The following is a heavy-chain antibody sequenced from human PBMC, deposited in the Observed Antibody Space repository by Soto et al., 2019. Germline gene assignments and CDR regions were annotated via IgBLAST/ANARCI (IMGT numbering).Heavy chain of an antibody. CDR1: GGSVSDKTYY. J-gene: IGHJ4*02. CDR2: VYYSGTT. CDR3: ARTTAVPNTLRSRYFFDY. Sequence: PSETLSLTCSVSGGSVSDKTYYWSWIRQPPGKRLEWIGYVYYSGTTNYNPSLKSRVTISVDVSKNRFSLRLSSVTTADTALYYCARTTAVPNTLRSRYFFDYWGQGTLVT. V-gene: IGHV4-61*01. D-gene: IGHD4-17*01.